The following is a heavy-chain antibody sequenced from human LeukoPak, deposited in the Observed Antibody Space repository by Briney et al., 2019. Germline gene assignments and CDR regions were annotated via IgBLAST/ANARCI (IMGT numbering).Heavy chain of an antibody. D-gene: IGHD6-19*01. CDR2: ISYSGGS. J-gene: IGHJ6*03. V-gene: IGHV4-39*07. CDR3: ARDGPYSSGWYRDYYYMGV. CDR1: GDSISSSSYY. Sequence: SETLSLTCTVSGDSISSSSYYWGWIRQPPGKGLEWIGSISYSGGSYYTPSLRSRVTISVDTSKNQFSLKLSSVTAADTAVYYCARDGPYSSGWYRDYYYMGVWGKGTTVTVSS.